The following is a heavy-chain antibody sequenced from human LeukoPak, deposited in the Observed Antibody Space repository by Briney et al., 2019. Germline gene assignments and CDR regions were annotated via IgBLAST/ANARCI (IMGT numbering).Heavy chain of an antibody. CDR3: ARGKKKNGMDV. CDR1: GFTFSSYA. CDR2: IKSNTDGGTT. J-gene: IGHJ6*02. Sequence: GGSLRLSCAASGFTFSSYAMSWVRQAPGKELEWVGRIKSNTDGGTTDYAAPVKGRFTISRDDAKNTLYLEMNSLKSEDTAVYYCARGKKKNGMDVWGQGTTVTVSS. V-gene: IGHV3-15*01.